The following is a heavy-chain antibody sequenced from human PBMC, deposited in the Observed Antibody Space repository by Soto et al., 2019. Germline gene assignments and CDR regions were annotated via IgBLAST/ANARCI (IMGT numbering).Heavy chain of an antibody. J-gene: IGHJ6*02. CDR1: GGTFSSYT. Sequence: ASVKVSCKASGGTFSSYTISWVRQAPGQGLEWMGWINPNSGGTNYAQKFQGWVTMTRDTSISTAYMELSRLRSDDTAVYYCARSITIFGASWGYYYYYGMDVWGQGTKVTVSS. CDR3: ARSITIFGASWGYYYYYGMDV. CDR2: INPNSGGT. V-gene: IGHV1-2*04. D-gene: IGHD3-3*01.